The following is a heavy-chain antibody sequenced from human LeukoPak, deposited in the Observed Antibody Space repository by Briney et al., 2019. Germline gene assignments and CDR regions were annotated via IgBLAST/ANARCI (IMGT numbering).Heavy chain of an antibody. CDR1: GGSISSYY. J-gene: IGHJ4*02. Sequence: SETLSLTCTVSGGSISSYYWSWIRQPAGKGLEWIGRIYTSGSTNYNPSLKSQVTMSVDTSKNQFSLKLSSVTAADTAVYYCARGDWYYYDSSGYYPYWGQGTLVTVSS. V-gene: IGHV4-4*07. CDR3: ARGDWYYYDSSGYYPY. D-gene: IGHD3-22*01. CDR2: IYTSGST.